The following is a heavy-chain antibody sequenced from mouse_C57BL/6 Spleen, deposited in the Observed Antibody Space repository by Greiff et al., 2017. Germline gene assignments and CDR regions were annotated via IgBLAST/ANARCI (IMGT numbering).Heavy chain of an antibody. J-gene: IGHJ4*01. Sequence: EVKLMESGPGLVKPSPSLSLTCSVTGYSITSGYYWNWIRQFPGNKLEWMGYISYDGSNNYNPSLKNRISITRDTSKNQFFLKLNSVTTEDTATYYCAREGVVRGAMDYWGQGTSVTVSS. D-gene: IGHD3-3*01. V-gene: IGHV3-6*01. CDR1: GYSITSGYY. CDR2: ISYDGSN. CDR3: AREGVVRGAMDY.